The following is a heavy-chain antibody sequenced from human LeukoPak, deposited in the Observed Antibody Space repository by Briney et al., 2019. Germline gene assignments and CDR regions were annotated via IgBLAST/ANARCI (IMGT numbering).Heavy chain of an antibody. CDR3: ARIPLYYYDSSGYSPIFDY. CDR1: GYTFTGYY. J-gene: IGHJ4*02. V-gene: IGHV1-2*02. CDR2: INPNSGGT. D-gene: IGHD3-22*01. Sequence: ASVKVSCKASGYTFTGYYMHWVRQAPGQGREWMGWINPNSGGTNYAQKFQGRVTMTRDTSISTAYMELSRLRSDDTAVYYCARIPLYYYDSSGYSPIFDYWGQGTLVTVSS.